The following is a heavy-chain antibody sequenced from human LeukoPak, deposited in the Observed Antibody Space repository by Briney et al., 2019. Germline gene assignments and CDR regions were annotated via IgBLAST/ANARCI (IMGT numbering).Heavy chain of an antibody. D-gene: IGHD1-26*01. CDR2: VSGDGRTT. J-gene: IGHJ4*02. CDR1: GFTFNNYA. V-gene: IGHV3-23*01. CDR3: AKDSVVRNTGSYYFAS. Sequence: GGSLRLSCAASGFTFNNYAMSWVRQVPGKGLEWVSAVSGDGRTTHYVDSVKGRFTVSRDNSRNTLYLQMSSLRAEDTAIYYCAKDSVVRNTGSYYFASWGQGTLVTVSS.